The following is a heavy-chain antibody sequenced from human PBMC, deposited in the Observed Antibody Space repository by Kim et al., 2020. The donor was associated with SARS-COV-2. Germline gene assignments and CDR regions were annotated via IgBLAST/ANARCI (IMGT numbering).Heavy chain of an antibody. V-gene: IGHV3-74*01. J-gene: IGHJ6*02. CDR2: INSDGSNT. CDR1: GFTFSSYW. D-gene: IGHD4-17*01. Sequence: GGSLRLSCAASGFTFSSYWMHWVRQAPGKGLVWVSSINSDGSNTCYADSVKGRFTISRDNAKNTLYLQMNSLRAEDTAVYYCARGLPVGMPDYGGNPAYYYPGMDVWGQGTTVTVSS. CDR3: ARGLPVGMPDYGGNPAYYYPGMDV.